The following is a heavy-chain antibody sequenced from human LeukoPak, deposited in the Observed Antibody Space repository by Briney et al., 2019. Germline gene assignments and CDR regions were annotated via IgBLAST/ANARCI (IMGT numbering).Heavy chain of an antibody. CDR2: ISYDGSNK. D-gene: IGHD2-21*01. CDR1: GFTFSSYG. CDR3: AKDLKIDYYFDY. Sequence: GGSLRLSCAASGFTFSSYGMPWVRQAPGKGLEWVAVISYDGSNKYYADSVKGRFTISRDNSKNTLYLQMNSVRGEDTAVYYCAKDLKIDYYFDYWGQGTLVTVSS. J-gene: IGHJ4*02. V-gene: IGHV3-30*18.